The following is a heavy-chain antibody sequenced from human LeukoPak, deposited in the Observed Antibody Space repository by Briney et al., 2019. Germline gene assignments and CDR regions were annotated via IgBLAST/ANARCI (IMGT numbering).Heavy chain of an antibody. V-gene: IGHV3-23*01. CDR1: GVTLSSSA. CDR2: ISGSGGST. Sequence: GGSLRLSCAESGVTLSSSAMSCVREAPGKGGERVSHISGSGGSTNYADSVRGRFTFSRDNSKKPLYLKMNSLRAEDTAGYYCAKGTAVAGWNYWGQGTLVTVPS. D-gene: IGHD6-19*01. J-gene: IGHJ4*02. CDR3: AKGTAVAGWNY.